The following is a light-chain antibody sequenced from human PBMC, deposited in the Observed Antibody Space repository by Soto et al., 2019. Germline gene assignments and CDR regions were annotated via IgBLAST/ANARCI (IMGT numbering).Light chain of an antibody. Sequence: QSVLTQPPSASGTPGQRVIISCSGSSSNIGSNAVNWYQQLPGTAPKLLIYTKNQRPSGVPDRFSGSKSGTSASLAISGLQSEDEADYYCAAWDDSLNGRYVFGTGTKLTVL. J-gene: IGLJ1*01. CDR1: SSNIGSNA. CDR3: AAWDDSLNGRYV. CDR2: TKN. V-gene: IGLV1-44*01.